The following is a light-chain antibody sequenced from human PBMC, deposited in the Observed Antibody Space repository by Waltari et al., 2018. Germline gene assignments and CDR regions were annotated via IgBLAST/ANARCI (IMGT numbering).Light chain of an antibody. J-gene: IGLJ2*01. CDR3: QSFDNMLSGGVV. CDR1: TSTFVAVHG. V-gene: IGLV1-40*01. CDR2: CNN. Sequence: QSVLTQPPSVSGTPGQRLTISCSGSTSTFVAVHGVHWYQHLPGTTPKLLIYCNNNRPSGVPDRFSGSKSGTSASLAITGLQADDEADYFCQSFDNMLSGGVVCGGGTKLAVL.